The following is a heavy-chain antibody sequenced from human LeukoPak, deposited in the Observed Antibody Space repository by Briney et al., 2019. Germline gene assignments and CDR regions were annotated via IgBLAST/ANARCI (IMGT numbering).Heavy chain of an antibody. Sequence: GRSLRLSCAASGFTFSTYSMNWVRQAPGKRLEWVSYISHSSDAIYYPDSVKGRLTISRDNAKNSLYLQMNSLRDEDTAVYYCARASPSGYDYWGQGTLVTASS. D-gene: IGHD3-22*01. CDR3: ARASPSGYDY. J-gene: IGHJ4*02. CDR2: ISHSSDAI. V-gene: IGHV3-48*02. CDR1: GFTFSTYS.